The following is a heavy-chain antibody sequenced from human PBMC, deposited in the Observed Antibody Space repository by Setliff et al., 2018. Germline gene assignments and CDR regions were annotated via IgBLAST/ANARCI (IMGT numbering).Heavy chain of an antibody. CDR1: GYTFTDYS. J-gene: IGHJ4*02. D-gene: IGHD3-3*01. CDR3: ATFGPCKGVSGKCPPRDS. V-gene: IGHV1-2*06. CDR2: LNPRDGGS. Sequence: GASVKVSCKTSGYTFTDYSIHWLRQAPGQGLEWMGRLNPRDGGSHLPQRLKGRVTMTRDTSKRIVYMELRSLTSDDTAVYFCATFGPCKGVSGKCPPRDSWGQGTLVTVSS.